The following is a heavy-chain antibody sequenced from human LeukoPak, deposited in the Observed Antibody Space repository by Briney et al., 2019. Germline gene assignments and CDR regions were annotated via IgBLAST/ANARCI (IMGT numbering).Heavy chain of an antibody. CDR1: GYTLTDYY. Sequence: PSVKVSCKASGYTLTDYYLHWVRQAAGPGLEWIGWINPKDGGTNYAQKFRGRVTMTTDTSITTAYMDLNSLRSDDTAVYYCARESPYSSSWFDNWGQGTLVTVSS. V-gene: IGHV1-2*02. J-gene: IGHJ4*02. CDR2: INPKDGGT. CDR3: ARESPYSSSWFDN. D-gene: IGHD6-13*01.